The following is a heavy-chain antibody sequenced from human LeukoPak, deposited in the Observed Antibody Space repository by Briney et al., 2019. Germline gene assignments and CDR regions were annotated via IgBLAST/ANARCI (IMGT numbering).Heavy chain of an antibody. CDR1: GFTFSSYD. CDR3: ASGGGYCSTTSCYVLYY. Sequence: GGSLRLSCAASGFTFSSYDMSWVRQAPGKGLQWVSAASSGGDRTYYADSVKGRFSISRDNSKNTLYLQMNSLSADDTAVYYCASGGGYCSTTSCYVLYYWGQGALVTVSS. D-gene: IGHD2-2*01. CDR2: ASSGGDRT. J-gene: IGHJ4*02. V-gene: IGHV3-23*01.